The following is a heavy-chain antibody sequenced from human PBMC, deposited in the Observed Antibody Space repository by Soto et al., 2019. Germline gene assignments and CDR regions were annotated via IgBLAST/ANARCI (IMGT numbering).Heavy chain of an antibody. CDR2: TWNDGSHK. V-gene: IGHV3-33*01. Sequence: QVQLVESGGGVVQPGRSLRLSCVASGFTFSTYGMHWVRQAPGKGLEWVAMTWNDGSHKYYADPVKDRFTISRDTFKNTLYLQINSLRDEDSAVYYCTTELNDMQAFDIWGQGTMVTVSS. CDR1: GFTFSTYG. CDR3: TTELNDMQAFDI. J-gene: IGHJ3*02. D-gene: IGHD1-1*01.